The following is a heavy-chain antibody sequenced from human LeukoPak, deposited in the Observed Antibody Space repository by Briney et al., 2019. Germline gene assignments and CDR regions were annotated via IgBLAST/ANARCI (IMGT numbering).Heavy chain of an antibody. Sequence: ASVKVSCKASGHTFTTYYVHLVRQAPGQGLEWMGVINPSGDGTNYPQRFQGRVTLTRDTSTSTVYMELSSLRSEDTAIYYCAKETPKTGWFDPWAREPWSPSPQ. J-gene: IGHJ5*02. CDR2: INPSGDGT. D-gene: IGHD1-14*01. CDR3: AKETPKTGWFDP. CDR1: GHTFTTYY. V-gene: IGHV1-46*01.